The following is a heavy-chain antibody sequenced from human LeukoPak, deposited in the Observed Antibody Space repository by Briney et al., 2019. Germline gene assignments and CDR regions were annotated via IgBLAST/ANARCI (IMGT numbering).Heavy chain of an antibody. Sequence: GGSLRLSCAASGFTFSSYGMHWVRQAPGKGLEWVTFIRYDGSNKYYADSVKGRFTISRGNSENTLYLQMNSLRAEDTAIYYCAKEYTGTFSPFPSYFDNWGQGTLVTVSS. CDR3: AKEYTGTFSPFPSYFDN. D-gene: IGHD1-26*01. V-gene: IGHV3-30*02. J-gene: IGHJ4*02. CDR2: IRYDGSNK. CDR1: GFTFSSYG.